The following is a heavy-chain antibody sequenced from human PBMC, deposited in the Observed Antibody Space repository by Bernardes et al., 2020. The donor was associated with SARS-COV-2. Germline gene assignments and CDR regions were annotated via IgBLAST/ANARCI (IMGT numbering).Heavy chain of an antibody. D-gene: IGHD6-6*01. V-gene: IGHV1-2*02. Sequence: AAVPDSCKATGYMFTGYFIHWVRQAPGQGLDWMGWINPNSCGTNPAQKFQGRVTWTRDTSISTAFMEVTSLRSDDTAFYYCARSSCPSSSDFDYWGQGTLVTVSS. J-gene: IGHJ4*02. CDR1: GYMFTGYF. CDR2: INPNSCGT. CDR3: ARSSCPSSSDFDY.